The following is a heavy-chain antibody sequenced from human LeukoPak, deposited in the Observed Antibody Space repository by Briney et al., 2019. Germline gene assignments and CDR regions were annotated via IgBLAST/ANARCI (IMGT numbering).Heavy chain of an antibody. D-gene: IGHD1-26*01. Sequence: GGSLRLSCGASGXTFSRYSMNWVRQAPGKGLESVSSISSSGSYIYYADSVKGRFTTSRDNAKNSLYLQMNRLRAEDTDVYYCASGRGSYSPDYWGQGTLVTVSS. V-gene: IGHV3-21*01. J-gene: IGHJ4*02. CDR1: GXTFSRYS. CDR3: ASGRGSYSPDY. CDR2: ISSSGSYI.